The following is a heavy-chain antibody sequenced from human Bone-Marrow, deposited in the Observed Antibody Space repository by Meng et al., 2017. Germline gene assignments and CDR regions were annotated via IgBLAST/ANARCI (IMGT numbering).Heavy chain of an antibody. V-gene: IGHV3-30*04. CDR3: TRDTDWHSFDY. CDR2: ISYDGRNK. CDR1: GFTFSSYA. Sequence: GESLKISCAASGFTFSSYAMHWVRQAPGKGLEWVAVISYDGRNKYYADSVKGRFTISRDNSKNTLYLQMNSLRAEDTAVYYYTRDTDWHSFDYWGQGTLVTVSS. J-gene: IGHJ4*02. D-gene: IGHD3/OR15-3a*01.